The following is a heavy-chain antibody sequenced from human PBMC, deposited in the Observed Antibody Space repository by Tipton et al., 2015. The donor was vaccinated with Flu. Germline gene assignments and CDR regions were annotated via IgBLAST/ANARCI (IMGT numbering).Heavy chain of an antibody. J-gene: IGHJ4*02. CDR2: IYTSGST. CDR1: GGSISRGSYY. CDR3: ARDGWGGTYYQTGSAQFDY. Sequence: TLSLTCTVSGGSISRGSYYYNWIRQPAGEGLEWIGRIYTSGSTNYNPSLKSRVTMSVDTSKNQFSLKLSSVTAADTAVYYCARDGWGGTYYQTGSAQFDYWGQGTLVTVSS. D-gene: IGHD2-15*01. V-gene: IGHV4-61*02.